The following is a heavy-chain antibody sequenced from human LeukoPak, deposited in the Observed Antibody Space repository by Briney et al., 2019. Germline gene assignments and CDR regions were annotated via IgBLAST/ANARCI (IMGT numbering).Heavy chain of an antibody. V-gene: IGHV3-74*03. CDR2: IKTDGSST. CDR1: GFTFSSYW. D-gene: IGHD1-14*01. CDR3: AREFRKSPTGG. J-gene: IGHJ4*02. Sequence: GGSLRLSCAASGFTFSSYWMHWVRQAPGKGLVWVSRIKTDGSSTTYADSVKGRFTVSRDNAKNTLYLQMNSLRAEDTAVYFCAREFRKSPTGGWGLGTLVTVSS.